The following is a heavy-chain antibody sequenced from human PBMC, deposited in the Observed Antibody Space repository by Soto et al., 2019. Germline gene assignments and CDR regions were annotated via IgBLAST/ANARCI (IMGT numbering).Heavy chain of an antibody. CDR3: AKGGRQQLSQFWFDP. CDR2: ISYDGSNK. D-gene: IGHD6-13*01. J-gene: IGHJ5*02. V-gene: IGHV3-30*18. Sequence: TGGSLRLSCAASGFTFSSYGMHWVRQAPGKGLEWVAVISYDGSNKYYADSVKGRFTISRDNSKNTLYLQMNSLRAEDTAVYYCAKGGRQQLSQFWFDPWGQGTLVTVSS. CDR1: GFTFSSYG.